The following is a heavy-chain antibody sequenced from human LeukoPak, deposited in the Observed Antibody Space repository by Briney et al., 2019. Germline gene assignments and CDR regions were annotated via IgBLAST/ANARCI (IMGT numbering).Heavy chain of an antibody. CDR3: ARDLSGHSSLDY. D-gene: IGHD5-18*01. Sequence: SETLSLTCAVYGGSFTDSYWSWIRQTPGKGLEWIGEINHAGSTNNNPSLRSRVTISVDTSKNQFSLKLSSVTAADTAVYYCARDLSGHSSLDYWGQGTLVTVSS. J-gene: IGHJ4*02. CDR2: INHAGST. CDR1: GGSFTDSY. V-gene: IGHV4-34*01.